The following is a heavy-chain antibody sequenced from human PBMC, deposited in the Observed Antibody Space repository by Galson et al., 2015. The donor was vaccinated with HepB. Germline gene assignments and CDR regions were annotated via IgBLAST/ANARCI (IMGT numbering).Heavy chain of an antibody. CDR2: MNPNSGNT. D-gene: IGHD1-1*01. Sequence: SVKVSCKASGYTFTSYDINWVRQATGQGLEWMGWMNPNSGNTGYAQKFQGRVTMTRNTSISTAYMELSSLRSEDTAVYYCARDLSGLEFYFYMGVWGKGTTVTVSS. V-gene: IGHV1-8*01. CDR1: GYTFTSYD. J-gene: IGHJ6*03. CDR3: ARDLSGLEFYFYMGV.